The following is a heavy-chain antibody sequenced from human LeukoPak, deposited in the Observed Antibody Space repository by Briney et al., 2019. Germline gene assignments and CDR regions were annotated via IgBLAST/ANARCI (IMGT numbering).Heavy chain of an antibody. V-gene: IGHV4-59*01. Sequence: PSETLSLTCTVSAGSISSYYWTWIRQPPGKGLEWIGYIYYSGSTNYNPSLKSRVAISLDTSKNQFSLKLSSVTAADTAIYYCARGRPDFWTNFYTYFVESWGRGTLVTVSS. CDR3: ARGRPDFWTNFYTYFVES. J-gene: IGHJ4*02. D-gene: IGHD3/OR15-3a*01. CDR1: AGSISSYY. CDR2: IYYSGST.